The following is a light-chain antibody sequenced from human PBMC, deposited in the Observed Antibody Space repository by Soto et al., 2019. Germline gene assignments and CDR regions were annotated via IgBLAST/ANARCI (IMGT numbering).Light chain of an antibody. Sequence: DSQMTQSPSAMSASLGDRVTITCRASQGIGNYLAWFQQKPGKVPKRLIYGASNLQSGVPSRFSGSGSGTEFTLTISSLQPEDFVTYYCLQHNSYPRTFGQGTKVDI. V-gene: IGKV1-17*03. CDR3: LQHNSYPRT. CDR1: QGIGNY. J-gene: IGKJ1*01. CDR2: GAS.